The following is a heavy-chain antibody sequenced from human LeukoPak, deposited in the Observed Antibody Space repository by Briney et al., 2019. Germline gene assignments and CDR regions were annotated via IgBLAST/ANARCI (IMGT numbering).Heavy chain of an antibody. V-gene: IGHV4-34*01. CDR3: ARTSRGGVGATCFDY. D-gene: IGHD1-26*01. CDR1: GGSFSGYY. CDR2: INHSGST. Sequence: SETLSLTCAVCGGSFSGYYWSWIRQPPGKGLEWIGEINHSGSTNYNPSLKSRVTISVDTSKNQFSLKLSSVTAADTAVYYCARTSRGGVGATCFDYWGQGTLVTVSS. J-gene: IGHJ4*02.